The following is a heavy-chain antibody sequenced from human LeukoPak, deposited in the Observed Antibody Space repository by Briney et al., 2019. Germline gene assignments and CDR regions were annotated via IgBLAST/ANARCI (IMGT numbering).Heavy chain of an antibody. Sequence: GGSLRLSCAASGFTFDYYGMSWVRQAPGKGLEWVSGINWNGGSTGYADSVKGRFTISRDNAKNSLYLQMNSLRAEDTALYYCARGYCRSTSCYYYYYYLDVWGKGTTVTVSS. D-gene: IGHD2-2*01. J-gene: IGHJ6*03. V-gene: IGHV3-20*04. CDR1: GFTFDYYG. CDR2: INWNGGST. CDR3: ARGYCRSTSCYYYYYYLDV.